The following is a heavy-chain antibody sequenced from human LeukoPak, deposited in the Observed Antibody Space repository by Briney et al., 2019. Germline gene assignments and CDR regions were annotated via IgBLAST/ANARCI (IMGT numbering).Heavy chain of an antibody. Sequence: GGSLRLSCAASGFTFSSYWMSWVRRPPGKGLEWVANIKQDGSEKYYVDSVKGRFTISRDNAKSSLYLPMNSLRAEDTAVYYCARDLRFYDYWGQGTLVTVSS. J-gene: IGHJ4*02. CDR3: ARDLRFYDY. CDR2: IKQDGSEK. V-gene: IGHV3-7*01. CDR1: GFTFSSYW. D-gene: IGHD3-3*01.